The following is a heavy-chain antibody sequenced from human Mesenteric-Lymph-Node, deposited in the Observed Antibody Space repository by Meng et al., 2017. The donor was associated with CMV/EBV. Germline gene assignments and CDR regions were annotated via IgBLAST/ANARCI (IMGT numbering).Heavy chain of an antibody. CDR1: GFTFSSSS. CDR2: ISSSSSYI. V-gene: IGHV3-21*01. CDR3: AREVVYYYYVMDV. Sequence: GESLKISCAASGFTFSSSSMNWVRQAPGKGLEWVSSISSSSSYIYYADSVKGRFTISRDNAKNTLYLQMNSLRAEDTAVYYCAREVVYYYYVMDVWGQGTTVTVSS. J-gene: IGHJ6*02. D-gene: IGHD2-2*01.